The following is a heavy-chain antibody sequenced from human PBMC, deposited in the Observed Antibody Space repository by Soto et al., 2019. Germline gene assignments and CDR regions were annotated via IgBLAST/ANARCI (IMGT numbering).Heavy chain of an antibody. J-gene: IGHJ4*02. D-gene: IGHD2-15*01. V-gene: IGHV4-39*01. CDR2: IYYSGST. Sequence: SETLSLTCTVSGGSVSSSGNYWGWIRQPPGKGLEWIGSIYYSGSTYYNPSLKSRVTTSVDTSKNQFSLKLSSVTAADTAVYYFARHYAVVLYHFDYWGLGTLVTVSS. CDR1: GGSVSSSGNY. CDR3: ARHYAVVLYHFDY.